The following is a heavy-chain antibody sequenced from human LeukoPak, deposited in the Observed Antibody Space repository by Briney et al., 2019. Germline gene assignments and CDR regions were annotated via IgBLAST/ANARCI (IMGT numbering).Heavy chain of an antibody. D-gene: IGHD2-15*01. J-gene: IGHJ6*03. Sequence: ASVKVSCTASGYTFTGYYMHWVRQAPGQGLEWMGWINPNSGGTNYAQKFQGRVTMTRDTSISTAYMELSRLRSDDTAVYYCAISCSGGSCYSEGNYYMDVWGKGTTVTVSS. CDR1: GYTFTGYY. CDR2: INPNSGGT. V-gene: IGHV1-2*02. CDR3: AISCSGGSCYSEGNYYMDV.